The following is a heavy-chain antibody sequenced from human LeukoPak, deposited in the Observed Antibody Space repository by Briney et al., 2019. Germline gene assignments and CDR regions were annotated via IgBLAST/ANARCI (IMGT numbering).Heavy chain of an antibody. J-gene: IGHJ4*02. CDR1: GDSVSSNSEG. CDR3: ARRRYYFDS. Sequence: SQTLSLTCAMSGDSVSSNSEGWYWIRLSPSRGLEWLGRTYYRSKWYSDYALSVKSPIIIKPDTSKNQFSLQLNSVTPEDTTVYYCARRRYYFDSWGQGTLVTVSS. CDR2: TYYRSKWYS. V-gene: IGHV6-1*01.